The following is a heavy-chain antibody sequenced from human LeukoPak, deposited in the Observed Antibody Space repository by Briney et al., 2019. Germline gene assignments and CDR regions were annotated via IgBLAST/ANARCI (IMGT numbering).Heavy chain of an antibody. CDR3: TRVAGSGSVD. CDR2: INSDASTT. J-gene: IGHJ4*02. D-gene: IGHD1-26*01. CDR1: GFTFSTYW. V-gene: IGHV3-74*01. Sequence: GGSLRLSCAGSGFTFSTYWIHWVRQAPGKGLVWVSRINSDASTTSYADSVKGRFTISRDNAKNTLHLQMNSLRAEDTAVYYCTRVAGSGSVDWGQGTLVTVSS.